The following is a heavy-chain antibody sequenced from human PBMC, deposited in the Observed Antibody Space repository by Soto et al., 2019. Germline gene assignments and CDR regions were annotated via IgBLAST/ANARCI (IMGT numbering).Heavy chain of an antibody. CDR1: GGSISSGGYY. CDR2: IYYSGST. J-gene: IGHJ5*02. Sequence: QVQLQESGPGLVKPSQTLSLTCTVSGGSISSGGYYWSWIRQHPGKGLEWIGYIYYSGSTYYNPSLKSRVTISVDTSKNPFSLKPSSVTAADTAVYYCARARVIVVVPAAMEVWFDPWGQGTLVTVSS. V-gene: IGHV4-31*03. CDR3: ARARVIVVVPAAMEVWFDP. D-gene: IGHD2-2*01.